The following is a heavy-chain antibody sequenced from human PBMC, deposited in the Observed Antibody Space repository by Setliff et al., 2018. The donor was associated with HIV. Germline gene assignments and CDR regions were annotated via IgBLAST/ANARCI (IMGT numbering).Heavy chain of an antibody. CDR2: IYYSGNT. J-gene: IGHJ3*02. CDR3: ARAFCSSASCYGGGDAFDI. CDR1: GGPISSGGYY. D-gene: IGHD2-2*01. Sequence: PSETLSLTCTVSGGPISSGGYYWSWIRQHPGRGLEWIGYIYYSGNTYYNPSLKSRLTISVDTSKNHFSLKLSSVTAADTAVYYCARAFCSSASCYGGGDAFDIWGQGTMVTVSS. V-gene: IGHV4-31*03.